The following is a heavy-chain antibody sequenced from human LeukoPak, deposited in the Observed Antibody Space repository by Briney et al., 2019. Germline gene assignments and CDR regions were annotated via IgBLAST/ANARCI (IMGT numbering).Heavy chain of an antibody. Sequence: PGGSLRLSCAASGFTFSSYAMSWVRQAPGKGLEWVSAISGSGGSTYYADSVKGRFTISRDNSKNTLYLQMNSLRAEDTAVYYCASHWGYGSSGSFDYWGQGTLVTVSS. J-gene: IGHJ4*02. V-gene: IGHV3-23*01. D-gene: IGHD6-6*01. CDR1: GFTFSSYA. CDR2: ISGSGGST. CDR3: ASHWGYGSSGSFDY.